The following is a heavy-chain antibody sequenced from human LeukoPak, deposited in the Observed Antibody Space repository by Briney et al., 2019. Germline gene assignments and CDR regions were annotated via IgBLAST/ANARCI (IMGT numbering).Heavy chain of an antibody. Sequence: PGRSLRLSCAASGLTFSTYGMHSVRQAPGKGLEWVAVISYDGSNKYYADSVKGRFTISRDNSKDTLYLQMNSLRAEDTVVYYCAKDYCSSTSCYGIDYWGQGTLVTVSS. J-gene: IGHJ4*02. D-gene: IGHD2-2*01. CDR2: ISYDGSNK. V-gene: IGHV3-30*18. CDR1: GLTFSTYG. CDR3: AKDYCSSTSCYGIDY.